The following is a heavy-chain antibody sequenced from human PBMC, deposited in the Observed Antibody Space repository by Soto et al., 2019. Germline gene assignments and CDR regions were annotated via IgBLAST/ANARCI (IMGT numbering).Heavy chain of an antibody. J-gene: IGHJ1*01. D-gene: IGHD3-10*01. CDR3: ARGRGPFQH. V-gene: IGHV4-59*01. Sequence: WTWIRQPPGKGLESIGYIYYSGSTSYNPSLKSRVTISIDTSKNQFSLKLSSVTAADTAVYYCARGRGPFQHWGQGTLITDSS. CDR2: IYYSGST.